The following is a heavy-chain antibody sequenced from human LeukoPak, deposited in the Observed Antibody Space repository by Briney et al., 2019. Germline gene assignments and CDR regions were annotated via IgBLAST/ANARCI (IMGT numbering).Heavy chain of an antibody. D-gene: IGHD6-13*01. J-gene: IGHJ5*02. V-gene: IGHV1-69*05. Sequence: SVKVSCKASGGTFSSYAISWVRQAPGQGLEWMGGIIPIFGTANYAQKFQGRVTITTDESTSTAYMELSSLRSEDTAVYYCARNAAAAGLNWFDPWGQGTLVTVTS. CDR2: IIPIFGTA. CDR1: GGTFSSYA. CDR3: ARNAAAAGLNWFDP.